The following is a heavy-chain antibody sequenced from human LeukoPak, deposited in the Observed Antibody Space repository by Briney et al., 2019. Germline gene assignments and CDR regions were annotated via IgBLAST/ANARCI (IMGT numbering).Heavy chain of an antibody. V-gene: IGHV1-18*01. CDR3: ARDGTPGTTFRFDP. D-gene: IGHD1-1*01. J-gene: IGHJ5*02. Sequence: ASVKVSCKASDYTYTSYGISWVRQAPGQGLEWMGWISGHNGNTNYAQKFQARVTMTTDTSTTTAYMELRSLRSDDTAVYYCARDGTPGTTFRFDPWGQGTLVIVSS. CDR2: ISGHNGNT. CDR1: DYTYTSYG.